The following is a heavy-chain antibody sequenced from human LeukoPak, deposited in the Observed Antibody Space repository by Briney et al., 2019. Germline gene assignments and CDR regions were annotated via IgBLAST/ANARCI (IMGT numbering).Heavy chain of an antibody. D-gene: IGHD2/OR15-2a*01. J-gene: IGHJ4*02. CDR2: IKQGGSEK. V-gene: IGHV3-7*03. Sequence: GGSLRLSCAASGFTFRSYWMSWVRQAPGKGLEWVANIKQGGSEKYYVDSVKGRFTISRDNAKNSLYLQMSSLRGEDTAVYYCARVPPHGLSKNYFDYWGQGALVTVSS. CDR3: ARVPPHGLSKNYFDY. CDR1: GFTFRSYW.